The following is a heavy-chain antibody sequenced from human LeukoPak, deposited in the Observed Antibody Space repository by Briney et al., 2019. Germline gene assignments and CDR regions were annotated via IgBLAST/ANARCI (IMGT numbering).Heavy chain of an antibody. Sequence: SETLSLTCAVYGGSFSVYYWSWFPQPPGKGLEWIGEINHSGSTNYNPSLKSRVTISVDTSKNQFSLKLSSVTAADTAVYYCARLVYDSSSWYPALTDVWGQGTTVTVSS. V-gene: IGHV4-34*01. D-gene: IGHD6-13*01. J-gene: IGHJ6*02. CDR2: INHSGST. CDR1: GGSFSVYY. CDR3: ARLVYDSSSWYPALTDV.